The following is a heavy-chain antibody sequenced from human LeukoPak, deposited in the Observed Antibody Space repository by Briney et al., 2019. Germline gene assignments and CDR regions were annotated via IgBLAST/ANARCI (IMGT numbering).Heavy chain of an antibody. CDR1: GYSFTSYG. Sequence: GASVKVSCNASGYSFTSYGISWVRQAPGQGLEWMGWISGYNGKTNYGQKFQGRVTMTTDTSTSTAYMELRSLRSDDTAVYYCARGQLSGSYKASRNWFDPWGQGTLVTVSS. CDR3: ARGQLSGSYKASRNWFDP. CDR2: ISGYNGKT. V-gene: IGHV1-18*01. D-gene: IGHD1-26*01. J-gene: IGHJ5*02.